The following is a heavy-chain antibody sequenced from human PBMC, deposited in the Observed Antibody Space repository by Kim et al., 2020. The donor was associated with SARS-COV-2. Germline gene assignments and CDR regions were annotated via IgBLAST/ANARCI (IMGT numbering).Heavy chain of an antibody. Sequence: GGSVRLSCTASGFIFVDYYITWIRQAPGKGLEWVSYISSSTTYANYGESVKGRFTISRDNARNSVYLDMRSLRVEDTAIYYCAKEGDGTEAAATSFDSWGQGTLVTVSS. J-gene: IGHJ4*02. V-gene: IGHV3-11*05. CDR2: ISSSTTYA. CDR1: GFIFVDYY. CDR3: AKEGDGTEAAATSFDS. D-gene: IGHD6-13*01.